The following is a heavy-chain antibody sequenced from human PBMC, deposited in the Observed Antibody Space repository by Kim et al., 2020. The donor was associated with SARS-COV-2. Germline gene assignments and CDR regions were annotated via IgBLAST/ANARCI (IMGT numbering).Heavy chain of an antibody. V-gene: IGHV4-34*01. CDR3: ARGRGDYDFWSGLDY. J-gene: IGHJ4*02. Sequence: PSLKSRVTISVDTSKNQFSLKLSSVTAADTAVYYCARGRGDYDFWSGLDYWGQGTLVTVSS. D-gene: IGHD3-3*01.